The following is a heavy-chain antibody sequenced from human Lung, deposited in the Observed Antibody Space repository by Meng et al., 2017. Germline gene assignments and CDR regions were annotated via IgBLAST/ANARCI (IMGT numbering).Heavy chain of an antibody. CDR1: CYSVTAYG. J-gene: IGHJ4*02. V-gene: IGHV1-18*01. D-gene: IGHD1-26*01. Sequence: QGTLVQSGLEVTKPGPPVKLLCQASCYSVTAYGISWVRKAPGQGLEWMGWIRAYNGQTKLAQKFQGRVTMTSDTSTSTAYMELRNLRSNDTAVYYCAMSYMSTPWPYWGQGALVTVSS. CDR3: AMSYMSTPWPY. CDR2: IRAYNGQT.